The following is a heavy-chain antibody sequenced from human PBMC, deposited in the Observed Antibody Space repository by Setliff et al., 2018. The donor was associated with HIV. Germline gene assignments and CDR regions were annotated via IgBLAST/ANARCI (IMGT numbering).Heavy chain of an antibody. CDR3: ARRRASSYKGTDY. Sequence: SETLSLTCTVSGGSISSHFWSWIRQPPGRGLEWIGSFHYSGSTSHNPSLRSRVTISVDTSKNQFSLKLTSVTAADTAVYYCARRRASSYKGTDYWGQGTLVTVSS. V-gene: IGHV4-59*11. D-gene: IGHD2-15*01. J-gene: IGHJ4*02. CDR2: FHYSGST. CDR1: GGSISSHF.